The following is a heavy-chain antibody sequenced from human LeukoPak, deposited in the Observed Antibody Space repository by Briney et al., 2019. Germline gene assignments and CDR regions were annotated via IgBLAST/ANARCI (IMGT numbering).Heavy chain of an antibody. CDR2: ISSTSTFI. CDR3: ARDYFDSTNDPQTCYYYYMDV. D-gene: IGHD3-22*01. CDR1: GFTFSRYS. V-gene: IGHV3-21*01. Sequence: GGSLRLSCAASGFTFSRYSMNWVRQAPGKGLEWVASISSTSTFIYSADSVKGRFTISRDTAENSLFLQMNSLRAEDTAIYYCARDYFDSTNDPQTCYYYYMDVWGKGTTVTVSS. J-gene: IGHJ6*03.